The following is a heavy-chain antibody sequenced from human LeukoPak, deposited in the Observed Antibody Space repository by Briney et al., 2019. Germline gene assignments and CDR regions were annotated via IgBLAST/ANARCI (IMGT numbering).Heavy chain of an antibody. CDR1: GFTFSSYG. D-gene: IGHD6-13*01. V-gene: IGHV3-30*03. J-gene: IGHJ4*02. CDR3: ARPIAAAALDY. Sequence: GGSLRLSCAASGFTFSSYGMHWVRQAPGKGLEWVAVISYDGSNKYYADSVKGRFTISRDNSKNTLYLQMNSLRAEDTAVYYCARPIAAAALDYWGQGTLVTVSS. CDR2: ISYDGSNK.